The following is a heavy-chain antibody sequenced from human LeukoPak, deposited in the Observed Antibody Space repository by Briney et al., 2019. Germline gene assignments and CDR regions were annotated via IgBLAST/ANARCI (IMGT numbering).Heavy chain of an antibody. Sequence: KPSETLSLTCTVSGGSIRSYYWSWIRQPPGKGLEWIGYISYNGNTHYNPSLKSRLTISLDTSKNQFSLKLSSVTTADTAVYYCARDDIRLHGMDVWGQGTTVTVSS. V-gene: IGHV4-59*01. CDR3: ARDDIRLHGMDV. CDR2: ISYNGNT. J-gene: IGHJ6*02. CDR1: GGSIRSYY.